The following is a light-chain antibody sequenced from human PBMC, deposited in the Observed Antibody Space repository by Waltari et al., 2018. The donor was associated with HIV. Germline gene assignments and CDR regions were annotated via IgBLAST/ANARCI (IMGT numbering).Light chain of an antibody. V-gene: IGKV3-11*01. J-gene: IGKJ2*01. CDR2: DAS. CDR3: QQCSNWPPYA. Sequence: EIVLTQSPATLSFSPGDRATLSCRASQSVGSYLACYQQKPGQTPRLLIYDASNRATGIPARFSGSGSGTDFTLTISSLEPEDCPIYYCQQCSNWPPYAFGQGTKLEI. CDR1: QSVGSY.